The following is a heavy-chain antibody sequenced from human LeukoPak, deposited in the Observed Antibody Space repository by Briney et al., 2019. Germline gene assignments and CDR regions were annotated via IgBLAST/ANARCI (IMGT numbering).Heavy chain of an antibody. D-gene: IGHD3-9*01. Sequence: ASVKVSCKASGYTFTSYYMHWVRQAPAQGLEWMGIINPRGSSTNYAQKFQGRVTMTRDTSTSTFYMELSSLRSEDTAVYYCARGDILTGVFDYWGQGTLVTVSS. CDR1: GYTFTSYY. V-gene: IGHV1-46*01. CDR3: ARGDILTGVFDY. CDR2: INPRGSST. J-gene: IGHJ4*02.